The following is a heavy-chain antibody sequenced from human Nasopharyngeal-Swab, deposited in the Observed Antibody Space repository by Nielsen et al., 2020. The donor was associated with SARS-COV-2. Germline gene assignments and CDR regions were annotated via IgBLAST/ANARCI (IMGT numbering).Heavy chain of an antibody. Sequence: GESLKISCAASGFTFSSYAMHWVRQAPGKGLEWVAVISYDGSNKYYADSVKGRFTISRDNAKNSLYLQMNSLRAEDTAVYYCAREMEWSGSNWGQGTLVTVSS. D-gene: IGHD3-3*01. J-gene: IGHJ4*02. CDR3: AREMEWSGSN. V-gene: IGHV3-30-3*01. CDR1: GFTFSSYA. CDR2: ISYDGSNK.